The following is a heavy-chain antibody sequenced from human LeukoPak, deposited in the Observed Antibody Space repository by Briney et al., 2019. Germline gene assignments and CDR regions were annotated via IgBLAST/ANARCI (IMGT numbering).Heavy chain of an antibody. D-gene: IGHD3-3*01. V-gene: IGHV4-59*01. CDR2: IYYSGST. CDR1: GGSINSYY. CDR3: ARGNYGFWSGYRPDAFDM. J-gene: IGHJ3*02. Sequence: SETLSLTCTVSGGSINSYYWSWLRQPPGKGLEWIGYIYYSGSTNYHPSLKSRVTLSVDTSKKQFSLKLSSVTAADADVYYCARGNYGFWSGYRPDAFDMWGRGTMVTVSS.